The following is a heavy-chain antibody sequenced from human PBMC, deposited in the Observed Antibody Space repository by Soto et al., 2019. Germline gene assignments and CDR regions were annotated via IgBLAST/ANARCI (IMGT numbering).Heavy chain of an antibody. J-gene: IGHJ6*02. CDR1: GGSISSSNW. Sequence: QVQLQESGPGLVKPSGTLSLTCAVSGGSISSSNWWSWVRQPPGKGLEWIGEIYHSGSTNYNPSLKSRVTTSVDTSKHQFSLKLSSVTAADTAVYYLARVVGGYYYGMDVWGQGTTVTVSS. CDR3: ARVVGGYYYGMDV. D-gene: IGHD2-2*01. V-gene: IGHV4-4*02. CDR2: IYHSGST.